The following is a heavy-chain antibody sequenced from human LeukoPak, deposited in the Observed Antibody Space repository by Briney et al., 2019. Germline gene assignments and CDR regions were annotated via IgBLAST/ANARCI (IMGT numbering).Heavy chain of an antibody. V-gene: IGHV3-30*18. CDR3: AKGDIVVVTGAFDI. J-gene: IGHJ3*02. D-gene: IGHD2-21*02. Sequence: GRSLRLSCAASGFTFSSYGMHWVRQAPGKGLEWVAVISYDRSNKYYADSVKGRFTISRDNSKNTLYLQMNSLRAEDTAVYYCAKGDIVVVTGAFDIWGQGTMVTVSS. CDR2: ISYDRSNK. CDR1: GFTFSSYG.